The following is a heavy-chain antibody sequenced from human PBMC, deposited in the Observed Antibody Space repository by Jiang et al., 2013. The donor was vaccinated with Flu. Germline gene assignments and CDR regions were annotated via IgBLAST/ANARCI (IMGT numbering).Heavy chain of an antibody. CDR1: GYTFTYLY. CDR3: ARSPLNSDPHYIER. Sequence: GAEVKKTGSSVRVSCKTSGYTFTYLYLHWVRQAPGQPLEWMGWITPFNGNTNYAQKFQGRVTISRDTSMSTSYLEVGSLTSDDTAMYFCARSPLNSDPHYIERWGQGTLVTVSS. CDR2: ITPFNGNT. V-gene: IGHV1-45*02. J-gene: IGHJ1*01. D-gene: IGHD2/OR15-2a*01.